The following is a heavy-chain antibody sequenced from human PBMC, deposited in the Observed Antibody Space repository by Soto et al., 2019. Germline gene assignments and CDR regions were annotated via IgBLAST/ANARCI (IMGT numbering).Heavy chain of an antibody. Sequence: SVKVSCKASGGTFSNYALSWVRQAPGQGLEWMGGIIPIFGSANYAQKFQGRVTITADDSTSTAYMELSSLRPDDTAVYYCAREVTVASYSFDFWGQGTLVTVSS. CDR2: IIPIFGSA. D-gene: IGHD5-12*01. CDR3: AREVTVASYSFDF. CDR1: GGTFSNYA. J-gene: IGHJ4*02. V-gene: IGHV1-69*13.